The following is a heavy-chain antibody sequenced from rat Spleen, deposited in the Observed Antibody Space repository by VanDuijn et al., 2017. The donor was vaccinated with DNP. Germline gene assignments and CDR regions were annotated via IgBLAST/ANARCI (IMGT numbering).Heavy chain of an antibody. CDR1: GFSLNIFH. V-gene: IGHV2-32*01. D-gene: IGHD1-10*01. J-gene: IGHJ2*01. Sequence: QVQLKESGPGLVQPSQTLSLTCTVSGFSLNIFHVHWVRQPPGKGLEWMGVMWSDGDTSSNSALKSRLSISRDTSKSQVFLTMNSLQTDDTAVYYCYNNYFDYWGQGVMVTVSS. CDR2: MWSDGDT. CDR3: YNNYFDY.